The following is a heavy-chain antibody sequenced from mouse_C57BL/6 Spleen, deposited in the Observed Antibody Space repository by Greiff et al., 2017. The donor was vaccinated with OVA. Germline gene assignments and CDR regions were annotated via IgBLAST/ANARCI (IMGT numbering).Heavy chain of an antibody. Sequence: EVQLQQSGTVLARPGASVEMSCKTSGYTFTSYWMHWVKQRPGQGLEWIGAIYPGNSDTSYNQKFKGKAKLTAVTSASTAYMELSSLTNEDSAVYYCTREEGDYYGSSYGAMDYWGQGTSVTVSS. CDR1: GYTFTSYW. J-gene: IGHJ4*01. CDR2: IYPGNSDT. V-gene: IGHV1-5*01. D-gene: IGHD1-1*01. CDR3: TREEGDYYGSSYGAMDY.